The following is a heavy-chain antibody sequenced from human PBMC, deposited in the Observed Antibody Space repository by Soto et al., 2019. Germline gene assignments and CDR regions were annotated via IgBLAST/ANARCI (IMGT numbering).Heavy chain of an antibody. CDR2: IRGSGDST. Sequence: EVQLLESGGALVQPGGSLRVSCTASGFTFSSYAMTWVRQAPGKGLEWVSVIRGSGDSTFYADSVKGRFTISRDNSKNMLYLRMTSLTAEDTAVYYCAKSTISHRTRYYLYGMDVWGQGTTVTVSS. V-gene: IGHV3-23*01. CDR3: AKSTISHRTRYYLYGMDV. D-gene: IGHD3-3*01. CDR1: GFTFSSYA. J-gene: IGHJ6*02.